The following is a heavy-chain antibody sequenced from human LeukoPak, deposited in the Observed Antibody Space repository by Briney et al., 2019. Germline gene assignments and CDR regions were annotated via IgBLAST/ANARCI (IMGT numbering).Heavy chain of an antibody. CDR3: ARTMVRGVYSRNDAFDI. D-gene: IGHD3-10*01. Sequence: ASVKVSCKASGYTFTGYYMHWVRQAPGQGLEWMGWINPNSGGTNYAQKFQGRVTMTRDTSTSTAYMELRSLRSDDTAVYYCARTMVRGVYSRNDAFDIWGQGTMVTVSS. CDR2: INPNSGGT. J-gene: IGHJ3*02. V-gene: IGHV1-2*02. CDR1: GYTFTGYY.